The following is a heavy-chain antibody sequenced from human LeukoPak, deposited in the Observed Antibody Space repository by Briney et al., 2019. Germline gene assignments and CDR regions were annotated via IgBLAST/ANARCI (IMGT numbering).Heavy chain of an antibody. J-gene: IGHJ4*02. CDR1: GLNFDDSA. CDR3: ARVTYYDSLYYFDY. CDR2: ISADGGST. Sequence: PGGSLRLSCVASGLNFDDSAMHWVRQAPGKGLEWVSLISADGGSTFSADSVKGRFTISRDNAKNSLYLQMNSLRAEDTALYYCARVTYYDSLYYFDYWGQGTLVTVSS. V-gene: IGHV3-43*02. D-gene: IGHD5-12*01.